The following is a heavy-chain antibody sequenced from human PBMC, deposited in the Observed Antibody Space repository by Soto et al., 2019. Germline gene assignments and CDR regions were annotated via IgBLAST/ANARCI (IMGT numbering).Heavy chain of an antibody. J-gene: IGHJ4*02. Sequence: GGSLRLSCAASGFTFSTYAMSWVRQAPGKGLEWVSAISGSGGSTYYADSVKGRFTISRDNSKNTLYLQMNSLRAEDTAIYYCAKGGYSSGWYSFDSWDQGTLVTVSS. CDR3: AKGGYSSGWYSFDS. V-gene: IGHV3-23*01. CDR2: ISGSGGST. CDR1: GFTFSTYA. D-gene: IGHD6-19*01.